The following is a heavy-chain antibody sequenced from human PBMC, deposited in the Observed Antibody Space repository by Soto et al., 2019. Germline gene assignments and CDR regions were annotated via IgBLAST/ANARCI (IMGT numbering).Heavy chain of an antibody. J-gene: IGHJ4*02. CDR2: IYWDDDK. Sequence: QITLKESGPTLVKPTQTLTLTCTISGFSLSTDGVGVGWIRQLPGKALECLALIYWDDDKHYSPYLKSRLTITKDTSKNQVVLTMTNMDPVDTATYYCTHRGSRGANFDYWGQGTLVTVSS. V-gene: IGHV2-5*02. CDR1: GFSLSTDGVG. D-gene: IGHD2-2*01. CDR3: THRGSRGANFDY.